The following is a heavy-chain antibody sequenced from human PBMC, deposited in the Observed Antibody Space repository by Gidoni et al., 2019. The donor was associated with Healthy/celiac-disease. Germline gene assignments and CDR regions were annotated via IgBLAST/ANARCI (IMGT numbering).Heavy chain of an antibody. J-gene: IGHJ5*02. Sequence: QVQLQESAPGLCTPSQPLSLTCTVSGGPLISGSYSWSWIRPPAGKGLEWIGRIHTSGSTNYNPSLKSRVTISVDTSKNQFSLKLSSVTAADTAVYYCARDRGLYSSSWMGAYNWFDPWGQGTLVTVSS. D-gene: IGHD6-13*01. CDR1: GGPLISGSYS. CDR2: IHTSGST. CDR3: ARDRGLYSSSWMGAYNWFDP. V-gene: IGHV4-61*02.